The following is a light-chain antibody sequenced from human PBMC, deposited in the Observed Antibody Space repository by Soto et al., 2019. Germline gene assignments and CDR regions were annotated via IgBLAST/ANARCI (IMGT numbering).Light chain of an antibody. V-gene: IGKV1D-12*01. CDR3: HQDNSLPVT. J-gene: IGKJ5*01. CDR2: VTY. Sequence: DIQMTQSQSSVSASVGDRVTITSRASQGLSSWLAWYQQKPGKAPKLLIYVTYNLQGGVPSRFSGSGSGTDFTLAISSLQPEDFETYYCHQDNSLPVTFGHGTRLEIK. CDR1: QGLSSW.